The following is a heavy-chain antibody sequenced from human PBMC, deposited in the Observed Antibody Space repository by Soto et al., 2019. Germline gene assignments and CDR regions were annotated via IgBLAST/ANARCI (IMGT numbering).Heavy chain of an antibody. Sequence: EVQLVESGGGLVQPGRCLRLSCAASGFTFDDYAMHWVRQAPGKGLEWVSGISWNSGSIGYADSVKGRFTISRDNAKNSLYLQMNSLRAEDTALYYCAKICSGGSCYPDAFDIWGQGTMVTVSS. J-gene: IGHJ3*02. CDR3: AKICSGGSCYPDAFDI. D-gene: IGHD2-15*01. CDR1: GFTFDDYA. V-gene: IGHV3-9*01. CDR2: ISWNSGSI.